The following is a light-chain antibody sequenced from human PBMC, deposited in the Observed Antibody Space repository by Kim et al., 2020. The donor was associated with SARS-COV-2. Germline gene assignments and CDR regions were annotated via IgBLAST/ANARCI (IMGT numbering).Light chain of an antibody. Sequence: SPGERATLSCRASQSVSNNLAWYQHKPGQPPRLLIYGASTRANGGPARFSGSGSGTDFTLTVSSLQSEDFAVYYCHQYNDWPPGDTFGQGTKLEI. J-gene: IGKJ2*01. CDR2: GAS. CDR1: QSVSNN. CDR3: HQYNDWPPGDT. V-gene: IGKV3-15*01.